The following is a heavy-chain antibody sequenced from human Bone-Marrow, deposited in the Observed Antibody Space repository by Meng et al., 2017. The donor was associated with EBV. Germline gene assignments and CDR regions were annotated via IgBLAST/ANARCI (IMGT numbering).Heavy chain of an antibody. CDR3: ASESGRGFTPDY. Sequence: GRLVQAGAEGKKPGSSAKVSCKTSGGTFRSDAVSWVRQAPGQGLGWMGGLIPMSDAPYYAQKFQDRVTITADESTSTHYMDLSGLRSEDTAVYYCASESGRGFTPDYWGQGTLVTVSS. D-gene: IGHD3-10*01. CDR1: GGTFRSDA. V-gene: IGHV1-69*01. J-gene: IGHJ4*02. CDR2: LIPMSDAP.